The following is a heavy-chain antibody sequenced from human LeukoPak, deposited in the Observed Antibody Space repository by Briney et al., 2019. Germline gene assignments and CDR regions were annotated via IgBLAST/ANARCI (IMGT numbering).Heavy chain of an antibody. J-gene: IGHJ6*03. D-gene: IGHD1-1*01. CDR1: GFTFSSYD. CDR2: IGTAGDT. CDR3: ARVPSWKGYMDV. V-gene: IGHV3-13*01. Sequence: GGALRLSCAASGFTFSSYDMHWVRQATGKGLEWVSAIGTAGDTYYPGSVKGRFTISRENAKNSLYLQMNSLRAGDTAVYYCARVPSWKGYMDVWGKGTTVTVSS.